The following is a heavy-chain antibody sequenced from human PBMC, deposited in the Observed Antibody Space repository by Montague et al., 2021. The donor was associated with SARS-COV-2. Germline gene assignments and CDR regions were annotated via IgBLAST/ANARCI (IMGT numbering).Heavy chain of an antibody. J-gene: IGHJ4*02. V-gene: IGHV4-59*01. Sequence: SETLSLTCEVSGGSMSGYYWTWIRQSPGKGLEWIGYVHYTGSTKYNPSLKTRVTLSLDTPKNHFSLHLSSVTAADTAIYFCARAPNTCFIVSCLNYFDVWGQGALVTVSS. D-gene: IGHD2-2*01. CDR3: ARAPNTCFIVSCLNYFDV. CDR1: GGSMSGYY. CDR2: VHYTGST.